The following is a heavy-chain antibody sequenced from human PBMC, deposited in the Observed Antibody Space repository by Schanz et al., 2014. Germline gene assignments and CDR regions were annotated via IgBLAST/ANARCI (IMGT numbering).Heavy chain of an antibody. CDR1: GYTFTSYG. CDR3: ARDQSPYTNSSDVRYFDD. Sequence: QLQLVQSGAEVKKPGASVKVSCKASGYTFTSYGISWVRQAPGQGLEWMGWISPYNGNTNYAQKLQGRVTMTADTSTSTAYMDLRCLRSDDTAVYYCARDQSPYTNSSDVRYFDDWGQGSLVTVAS. CDR2: ISPYNGNT. D-gene: IGHD6-6*01. V-gene: IGHV1-18*01. J-gene: IGHJ4*02.